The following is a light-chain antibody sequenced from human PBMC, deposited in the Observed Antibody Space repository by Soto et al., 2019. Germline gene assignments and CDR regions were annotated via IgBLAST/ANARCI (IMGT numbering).Light chain of an antibody. CDR2: KVS. J-gene: IGKJ1*01. Sequence: DVVMTQTPLSSPVTLGQPASLSCRSSQSLAHSDGNTYLSGLQQRPGQPPRLLIYKVSNRLSGVPDRFSASGAETDFTLKISRVEAEDVGLYYCMQATHFPRTFGQGTKVEIK. V-gene: IGKV2-24*01. CDR3: MQATHFPRT. CDR1: QSLAHSDGNTY.